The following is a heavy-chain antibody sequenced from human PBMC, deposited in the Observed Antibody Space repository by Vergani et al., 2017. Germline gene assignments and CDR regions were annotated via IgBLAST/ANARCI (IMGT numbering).Heavy chain of an antibody. Sequence: QVQLHESGPELVKPAETLSLICSVSGFSIGYGYYWGWIRQPPGKGLQWIGSIIQSGTTYHNPSLKSRATLLIETAKKQFSLKLTSVTAADSAFYYCVRSLRDFDSTGYTFDYWGQGTLVSVSS. CDR3: VRSLRDFDSTGYTFDY. J-gene: IGHJ4*02. CDR1: GFSIGYGYY. D-gene: IGHD3-22*01. V-gene: IGHV4-38-2*02. CDR2: IIQSGTT.